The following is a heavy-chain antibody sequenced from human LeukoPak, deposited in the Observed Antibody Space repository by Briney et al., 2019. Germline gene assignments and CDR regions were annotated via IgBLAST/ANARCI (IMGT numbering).Heavy chain of an antibody. CDR3: ARSAYCSSTSCRSWFGP. CDR1: GYTFTSYD. J-gene: IGHJ5*02. Sequence: ASVKVSCKASGYTFTSYDIKWVRQATGQGLEGMGWMNPNSGNTGYAQKFQGRVTITRNTSISTAYMELSSLRSEDTAVYYCARSAYCSSTSCRSWFGPWGQRTLVTVSS. V-gene: IGHV1-8*03. D-gene: IGHD2-2*01. CDR2: MNPNSGNT.